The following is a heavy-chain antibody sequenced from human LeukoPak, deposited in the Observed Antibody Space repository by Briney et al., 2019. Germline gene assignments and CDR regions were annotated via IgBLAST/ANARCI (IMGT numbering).Heavy chain of an antibody. V-gene: IGHV3-13*01. CDR2: IGIPGDT. CDR3: ARAHVAAGLAFDI. D-gene: IGHD6-25*01. CDR1: GFTFSGYD. Sequence: PGGSLRLSCAASGFTFSGYDFHWLRQATGKGLEWVSGIGIPGDTYYPASVKGRFTISGENAKNSLYLQMNSLRAGDTAVYFCARAHVAAGLAFDIWGRGTLVTVSS. J-gene: IGHJ3*02.